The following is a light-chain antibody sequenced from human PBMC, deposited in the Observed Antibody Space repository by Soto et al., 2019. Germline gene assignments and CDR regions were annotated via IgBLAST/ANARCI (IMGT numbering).Light chain of an antibody. Sequence: QSALTQPPSASGSPGQSVTISCTGTSSDVGGYNYVSWYQQHPGKAPKLMIYEVSKRPSGVPDRFSGSKYGNTAALTVSGLQAEDESDYYCSSYAGSNLWVFGGGTKLTVL. J-gene: IGLJ3*02. CDR3: SSYAGSNLWV. CDR1: SSDVGGYNY. V-gene: IGLV2-8*01. CDR2: EVS.